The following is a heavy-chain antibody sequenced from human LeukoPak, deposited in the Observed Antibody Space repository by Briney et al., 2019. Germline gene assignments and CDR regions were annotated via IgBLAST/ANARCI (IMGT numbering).Heavy chain of an antibody. Sequence: PGGSLRLSCAASGFTFSSYGMHWVRQAPGKGLEWVAFIRYDGSNKYYADSVKGRFTISRDNSKNTLYLQMNSLRAEDTAVYYCAKGDNNWNYRSGTYYYYMDVWGKGTTVTVSS. CDR2: IRYDGSNK. CDR1: GFTFSSYG. V-gene: IGHV3-30*02. D-gene: IGHD1-7*01. CDR3: AKGDNNWNYRSGTYYYYMDV. J-gene: IGHJ6*03.